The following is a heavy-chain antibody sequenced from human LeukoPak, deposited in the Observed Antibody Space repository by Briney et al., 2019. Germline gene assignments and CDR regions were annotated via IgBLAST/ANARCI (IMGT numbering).Heavy chain of an antibody. V-gene: IGHV4-34*01. CDR1: GGPFSGYY. Sequence: SETLSLTCAVYGGPFSGYYWSWIRQPPGKGLEWIGEIHPTGITNYTPSLKGRVALSVDTSKNQFSLNLTSVTAADTAVYYCARRYYYNLGSFPFDFWGQGGLVTVSS. J-gene: IGHJ4*02. D-gene: IGHD3-10*01. CDR3: ARRYYYNLGSFPFDF. CDR2: IHPTGIT.